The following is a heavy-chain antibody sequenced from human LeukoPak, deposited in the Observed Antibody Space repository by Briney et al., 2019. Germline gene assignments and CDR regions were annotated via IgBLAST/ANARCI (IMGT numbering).Heavy chain of an antibody. V-gene: IGHV3-30-3*01. J-gene: IGHJ4*02. D-gene: IGHD3-3*01. CDR2: ISYDGSNK. Sequence: GGSLRLSCAASGFTFSSYAMHWVRQAPGKGLEWVAVISYDGSNKYYADSVKGRFTISRDNSKNTLYLQMNSLRAEDTAVYYCAGGGSRITIFGVVLESGDYWGQGTLVTVSS. CDR3: AGGGSRITIFGVVLESGDY. CDR1: GFTFSSYA.